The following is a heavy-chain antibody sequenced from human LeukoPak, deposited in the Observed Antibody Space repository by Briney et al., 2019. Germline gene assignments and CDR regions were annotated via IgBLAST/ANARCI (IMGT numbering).Heavy chain of an antibody. CDR1: GYTSDFMKYG. D-gene: IGHD3-10*01. V-gene: IGHV1-2*02. CDR2: INPDSGHA. J-gene: IGHJ6*02. Sequence: ASVKVSCKTSGYTSDFMKYGVAWVRQAPGQGLEWMGWINPDSGHANYAQKFQGRVTMTRDTSISTAYMELSRLRSEDTAVYYCARVYGSGGGDGMNVWGQGTTVTVSS. CDR3: ARVYGSGGGDGMNV.